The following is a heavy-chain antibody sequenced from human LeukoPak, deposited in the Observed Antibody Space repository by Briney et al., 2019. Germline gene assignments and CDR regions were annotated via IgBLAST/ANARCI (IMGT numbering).Heavy chain of an antibody. D-gene: IGHD2-15*01. Sequence: ESLKISCKGSGYSFTSYWIGWVRQMPGKGLEWMGIIYPGDSDTRYSPSFQGQVTISADKSISTAYLQWSSLKASDTAMYYCARLAQYCSGGSCWYNWFDPWGQGTLVTVSS. CDR1: GYSFTSYW. J-gene: IGHJ5*02. V-gene: IGHV5-51*01. CDR2: IYPGDSDT. CDR3: ARLAQYCSGGSCWYNWFDP.